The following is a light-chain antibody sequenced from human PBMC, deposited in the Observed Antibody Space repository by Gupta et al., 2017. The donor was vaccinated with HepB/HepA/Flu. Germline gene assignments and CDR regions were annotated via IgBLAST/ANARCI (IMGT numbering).Light chain of an antibody. CDR1: SSNVGNQG. J-gene: IGLJ3*02. Sequence: QGGLTQPPSVSKGLRPTATLTCTGDSSNVGNQGAAWLQQHQGHPPKLLSYRNNKRPSGISERFSASRSGNTASLTITGLQPEDEADYYCSSWDTSLSTWVFGGGTKLTVL. CDR2: RNN. CDR3: SSWDTSLSTWV. V-gene: IGLV10-54*04.